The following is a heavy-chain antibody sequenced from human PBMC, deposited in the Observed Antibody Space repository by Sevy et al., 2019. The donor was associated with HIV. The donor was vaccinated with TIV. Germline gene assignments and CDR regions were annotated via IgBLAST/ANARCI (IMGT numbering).Heavy chain of an antibody. CDR3: ARGRKTTEEWLEELDYYYGLDV. D-gene: IGHD2-8*01. CDR2: VRNDGSNK. Sequence: WGSLRLSCAASGFSLTTSDMHWVRQAPGKGLERVAYVRNDGSNKYYADSVRDRFTISRDSPKNTLYLQMNSLRDEDTAIYYCARGRKTTEEWLEELDYYYGLDVWGQGTTVTVSS. V-gene: IGHV3-30*02. CDR1: GFSLTTSD. J-gene: IGHJ6*02.